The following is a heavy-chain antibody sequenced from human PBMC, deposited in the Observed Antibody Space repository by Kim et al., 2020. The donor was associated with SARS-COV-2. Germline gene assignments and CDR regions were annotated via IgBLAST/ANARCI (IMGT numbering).Heavy chain of an antibody. V-gene: IGHV4-31*03. CDR2: VYYSGRT. CDR3: ARAHDGSGFYFDY. CDR1: GGSISSGGYY. Sequence: SETLSLTCTVSGGSISSGGYYWSWIRQYPGKGLEWIGYVYYSGRTDYSPSLKSRVTISVDTSKNQFSLKLNSVTAADTAVYYCARAHDGSGFYFDYWGQGTLVTVSS. D-gene: IGHD3-22*01. J-gene: IGHJ4*02.